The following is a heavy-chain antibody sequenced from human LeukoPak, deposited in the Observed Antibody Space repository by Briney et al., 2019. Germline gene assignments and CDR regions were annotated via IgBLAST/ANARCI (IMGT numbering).Heavy chain of an antibody. Sequence: GGSLRLSCAASGFTFSIYTMNWVRQAPGKGLGWVSSISSSSSDIYHADSMKGRFTISRDNAKNSLYLQMNSLRAEDTAVYYCARDKYYFDYWGQGTLVTVSS. V-gene: IGHV3-21*01. CDR2: ISSSSSDI. J-gene: IGHJ4*02. CDR3: ARDKYYFDY. CDR1: GFTFSIYT.